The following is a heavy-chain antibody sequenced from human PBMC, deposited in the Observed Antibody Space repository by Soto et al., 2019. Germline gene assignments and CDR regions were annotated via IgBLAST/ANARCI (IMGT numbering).Heavy chain of an antibody. J-gene: IGHJ3*02. V-gene: IGHV4-59*01. CDR3: ARASGGYSGSYYRHDAFDI. Sequence: PSETLSLTCTVSGGSISSYYWSWIRQPPGKGPEWIGYIYYSGSTNYNPSLKSRVTISVDTSKNQFSLKLSSVTAADTAVYYCARASGGYSGSYYRHDAFDIWGQGTMVTVSS. CDR2: IYYSGST. CDR1: GGSISSYY. D-gene: IGHD1-26*01.